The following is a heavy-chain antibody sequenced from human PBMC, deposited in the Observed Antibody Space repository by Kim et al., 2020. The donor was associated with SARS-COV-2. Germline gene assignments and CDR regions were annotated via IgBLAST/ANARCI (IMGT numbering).Heavy chain of an antibody. Sequence: ADSVKGRFTIARDNSKNSLYLQMNSLRTEDTALYYCAKDRYQLLIRVPGYWGQGTLVTVSS. J-gene: IGHJ4*02. CDR3: AKDRYQLLIRVPGY. D-gene: IGHD2-2*01. V-gene: IGHV3-43*01.